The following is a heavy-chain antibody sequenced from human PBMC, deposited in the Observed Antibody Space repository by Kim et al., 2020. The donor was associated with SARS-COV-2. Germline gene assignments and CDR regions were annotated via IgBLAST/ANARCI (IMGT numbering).Heavy chain of an antibody. CDR3: ARHYCGGDCYYLIDDAFDI. V-gene: IGHV4-39*01. Sequence: SRVTISVDTSKNQYSLKLSSVTAADTAVYYCARHYCGGDCYYLIDDAFDIWGQGTMVTVSS. J-gene: IGHJ3*02. D-gene: IGHD2-21*02.